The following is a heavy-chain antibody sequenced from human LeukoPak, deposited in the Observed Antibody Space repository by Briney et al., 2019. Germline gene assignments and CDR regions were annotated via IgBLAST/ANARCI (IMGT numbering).Heavy chain of an antibody. Sequence: GSLRLSCTGSGFNFNMFAMNWVRQAPGQGLEWVSGLSRGGGTTNYADSVKGRFTISRDKSKNMVFLQMNSLRPEDTAVYYCAKEQRIRHCSEGVCMEGYYFDYWGQGSLVTVSS. J-gene: IGHJ4*02. D-gene: IGHD2-8*01. CDR2: LSRGGGTT. CDR3: AKEQRIRHCSEGVCMEGYYFDY. V-gene: IGHV3-23*01. CDR1: GFNFNMFA.